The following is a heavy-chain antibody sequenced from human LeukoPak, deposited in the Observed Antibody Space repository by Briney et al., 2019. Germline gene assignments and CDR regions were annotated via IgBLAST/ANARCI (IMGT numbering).Heavy chain of an antibody. CDR2: ISGSGGST. D-gene: IGHD6-19*01. CDR3: ARDLGSSGWYY. V-gene: IGHV3-23*01. Sequence: PGGSLRLSCAASGFTFSSYAMSWVRQAPGKGLEWVSAISGSGGSTYYADSVKGRFTISRDNSKNTLYLQMNSLRSEDTAVYYCARDLGSSGWYYWGQGALVTVSS. J-gene: IGHJ4*02. CDR1: GFTFSSYA.